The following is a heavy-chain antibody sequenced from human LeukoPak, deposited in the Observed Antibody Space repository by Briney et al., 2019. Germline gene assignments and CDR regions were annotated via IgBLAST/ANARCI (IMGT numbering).Heavy chain of an antibody. CDR1: GYIFTSYY. V-gene: IGHV1-46*01. D-gene: IGHD2/OR15-2a*01. J-gene: IGHJ4*02. CDR3: ARHKEVGDYYYFDY. Sequence: ASVKVSCKAPGYIFTSYYMHWVRQAPGQGLEWMGIINPSGGSTSYTQKFQGRVTMTRDTSTTTVYMELSSLRSQDTAVYYCARHKEVGDYYYFDYWGQGTLVTVSS. CDR2: INPSGGST.